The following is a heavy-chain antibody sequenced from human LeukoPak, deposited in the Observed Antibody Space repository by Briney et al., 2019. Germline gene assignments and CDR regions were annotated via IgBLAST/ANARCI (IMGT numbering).Heavy chain of an antibody. D-gene: IGHD5-24*01. Sequence: PGGSLRLSCAASGFTFSSYAMSWVRQAPGKGLEWVSGTIGTGDSKFYADPVKGRFTISRDNSRNTLYLHMNSLRVDDTAVYYCASLYNDYGDYWGQGALVTVSS. J-gene: IGHJ4*02. CDR3: ASLYNDYGDY. CDR2: TIGTGDSK. CDR1: GFTFSSYA. V-gene: IGHV3-23*01.